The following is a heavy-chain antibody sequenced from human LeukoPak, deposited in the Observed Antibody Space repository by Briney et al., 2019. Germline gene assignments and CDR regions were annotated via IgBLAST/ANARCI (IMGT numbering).Heavy chain of an antibody. CDR3: VKVAVQTQVVPAAIFFDY. Sequence: PGRSLRLSCAASGFTFSSYAMHWVRQAPGKGLEWVAVISYDGSNKYYADSVKGRFTISRDNSKNTLYLQMNSLRAEDTAVYYCVKVAVQTQVVPAAIFFDYWGQGTLVTVSS. V-gene: IGHV3-30-3*01. D-gene: IGHD2-2*01. J-gene: IGHJ4*02. CDR1: GFTFSSYA. CDR2: ISYDGSNK.